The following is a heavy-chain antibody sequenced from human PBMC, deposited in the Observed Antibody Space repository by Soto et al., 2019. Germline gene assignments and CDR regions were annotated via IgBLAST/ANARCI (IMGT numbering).Heavy chain of an antibody. CDR2: INPSGGST. D-gene: IGHD6-13*01. Sequence: GASVKVSCKASGYTFTSYYMHWVRQAPGQGLEWMGIINPSGGSTSYAQKFQGRVTMTRDTSTSTVYMELSSLRSEDTAVYYCARLEYSSSVSGYYYYGMDVWGQGTTVTVSS. J-gene: IGHJ6*02. CDR3: ARLEYSSSVSGYYYYGMDV. V-gene: IGHV1-46*01. CDR1: GYTFTSYY.